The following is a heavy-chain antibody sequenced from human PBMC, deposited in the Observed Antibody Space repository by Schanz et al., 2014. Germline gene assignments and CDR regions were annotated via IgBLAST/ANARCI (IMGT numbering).Heavy chain of an antibody. D-gene: IGHD3-9*01. CDR3: AREGIAYFNWVFFHGGDAFDL. CDR1: GFTFRSYS. J-gene: IGHJ3*01. V-gene: IGHV3-30*04. Sequence: QVQLVESGGGVVQPGRSVRLSCAASGFTFRSYSLHWVRQAPGKGLQWVAIISYDGTNKYYADSVKGRFTISRDNSKNTMYLQMNSLRPEDTAVYYCAREGIAYFNWVFFHGGDAFDLWGQGTMVTVSS. CDR2: ISYDGTNK.